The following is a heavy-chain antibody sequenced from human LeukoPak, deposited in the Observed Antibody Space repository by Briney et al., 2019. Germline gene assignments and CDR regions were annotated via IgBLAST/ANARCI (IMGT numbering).Heavy chain of an antibody. V-gene: IGHV3-48*02. CDR3: ARGCSGGSCFGDFDY. CDR1: GFTFSSYG. CDR2: ISSRSSTI. J-gene: IGHJ4*02. D-gene: IGHD2-15*01. Sequence: PGGSLRLSCAASGFTFSSYGMNWVRQAPGKGLEWISYISSRSSTIYHADSVKGRFTISRDNAKNSLFLQMNSLRDEDTAVYYCARGCSGGSCFGDFDYWGQGTLGTVSS.